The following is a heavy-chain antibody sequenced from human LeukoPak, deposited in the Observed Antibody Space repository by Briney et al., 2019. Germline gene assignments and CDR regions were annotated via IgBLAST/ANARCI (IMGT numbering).Heavy chain of an antibody. Sequence: ASETLSLTCTVSGGSISSYYWSWIRQPPGKGLEWIGYIYYSGSTNYNPSLKSRVTISVDTSKNQFSLKLSSVTAADTAVYYCARASGSYYPDAFDIWGQGTMVTVSS. CDR1: GGSISSYY. J-gene: IGHJ3*02. CDR2: IYYSGST. D-gene: IGHD1-26*01. V-gene: IGHV4-59*01. CDR3: ARASGSYYPDAFDI.